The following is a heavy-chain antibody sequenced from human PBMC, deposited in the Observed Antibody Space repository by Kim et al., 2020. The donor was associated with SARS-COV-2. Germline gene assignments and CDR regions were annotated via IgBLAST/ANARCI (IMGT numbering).Heavy chain of an antibody. Sequence: GGSLRLSCAASGFTFSSYSMNWVRQAPGKGLEWVSSISSSSSYIYYADSVKGRFTISRDNAKNSLYLQMNSLRAEDTAVYYCASWLRDGYYFDYWGQGTLVTVSS. CDR3: ASWLRDGYYFDY. J-gene: IGHJ4*02. D-gene: IGHD3-9*01. CDR2: ISSSSSYI. V-gene: IGHV3-21*01. CDR1: GFTFSSYS.